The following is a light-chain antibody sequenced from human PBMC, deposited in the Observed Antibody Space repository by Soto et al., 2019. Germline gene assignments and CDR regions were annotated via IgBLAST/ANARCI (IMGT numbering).Light chain of an antibody. V-gene: IGKV1-9*01. CDR2: ESS. CDR1: QGISTL. Sequence: NKGSPSALFVWADVRSRVTMSSQASQGISTLLAWYQQKPGKAPKVLIYESSLLQSGVPSRFSGSGSGTDFTLTISSLQPEDFATYYCQHFNSLPITFGEGARLDI. J-gene: IGKJ5*01. CDR3: QHFNSLPIT.